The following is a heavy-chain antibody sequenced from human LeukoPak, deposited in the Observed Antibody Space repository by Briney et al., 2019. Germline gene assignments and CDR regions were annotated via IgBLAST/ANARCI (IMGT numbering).Heavy chain of an antibody. J-gene: IGHJ4*02. CDR2: INHSGST. V-gene: IGHV4-39*07. CDR3: ARGYSSGYYSH. D-gene: IGHD3-22*01. CDR1: GGSISSSSYY. Sequence: SETLSLTCTVSGGSISSSSYYWGWIRQPPGKGLEWIGEINHSGSTNYNPSLKSRVTISVDTSKNQFSLKLSSVTAADTAVYYCARGYSSGYYSHWGQGTLVTVSS.